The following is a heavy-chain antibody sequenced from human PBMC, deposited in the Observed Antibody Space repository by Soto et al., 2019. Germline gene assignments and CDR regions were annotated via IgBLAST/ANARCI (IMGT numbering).Heavy chain of an antibody. J-gene: IGHJ4*02. CDR2: ISSSSSYI. CDR3: AGSSHGGSDYYTPFDY. CDR1: GFTFSSSA. Sequence: PGGSLRLSCAASGFTFSSSAMTWVRQAPGKGLEWVSSISSSSSYIYYADSVKGRFTISRDNAKNSLYLQMNSLRAEDTAVYYCAGSSHGGSDYYTPFDYWGQGTLVTVSS. D-gene: IGHD2-21*01. V-gene: IGHV3-21*01.